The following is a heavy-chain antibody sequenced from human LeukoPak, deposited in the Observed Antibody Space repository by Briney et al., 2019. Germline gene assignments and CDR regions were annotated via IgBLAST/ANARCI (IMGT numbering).Heavy chain of an antibody. Sequence: GGSLRLSCAASGFTFDDYAMHWVRQAPGKGLEWVSGISWNSDSIGYADSVKGRFTISRDNAKNSLYLQMNSLRAEDTALYYCAKARIAVASFDYWGQGTLVTVSS. CDR3: AKARIAVASFDY. CDR2: ISWNSDSI. CDR1: GFTFDDYA. V-gene: IGHV3-9*01. D-gene: IGHD6-19*01. J-gene: IGHJ4*02.